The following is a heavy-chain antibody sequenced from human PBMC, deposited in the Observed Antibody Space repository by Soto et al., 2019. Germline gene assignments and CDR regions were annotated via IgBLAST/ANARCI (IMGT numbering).Heavy chain of an antibody. CDR3: ATRYCSSTSCYAGYDYYYGMDV. CDR1: GYSFTSYW. Sequence: GESLKISCKGSGYSFTSYWISWVRQMPGKGLEWMGRIDPSDSYTNYSPSFQGHVTISADKSISTAYLQWSSLKASDTAMYYCATRYCSSTSCYAGYDYYYGMDVWGQGTTVTVSS. CDR2: IDPSDSYT. J-gene: IGHJ6*02. V-gene: IGHV5-10-1*01. D-gene: IGHD2-2*01.